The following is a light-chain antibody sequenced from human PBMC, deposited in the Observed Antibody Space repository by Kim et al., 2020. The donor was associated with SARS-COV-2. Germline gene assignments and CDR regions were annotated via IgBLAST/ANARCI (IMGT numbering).Light chain of an antibody. CDR3: SSRDRLGDDVV. CDR2: GKY. Sequence: SSELTQDPAVSVALGQTVRLTCQGDSLRKYYATWYQQRPGQAPTLVLYGKYDRPSGIPDRFSGSASGNTGSLTITGVQAEDEGEYYCSSRDRLGDDVVFG. CDR1: SLRKYY. J-gene: IGLJ3*02. V-gene: IGLV3-19*01.